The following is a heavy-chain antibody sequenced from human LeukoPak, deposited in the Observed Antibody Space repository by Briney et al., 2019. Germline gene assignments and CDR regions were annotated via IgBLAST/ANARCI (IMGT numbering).Heavy chain of an antibody. V-gene: IGHV3-7*01. Sequence: GGSLRLSCAASGFTFSSYWMSWVRQAPGKGLEWVANIKQDGSEKYYVDSVKGRFTISRDNAKNSLYLQMNSLRAEDTAVYYCARDRQYYYDSSGYYRLGAFDIWGQGTMVTVSS. J-gene: IGHJ3*02. D-gene: IGHD3-22*01. CDR2: IKQDGSEK. CDR1: GFTFSSYW. CDR3: ARDRQYYYDSSGYYRLGAFDI.